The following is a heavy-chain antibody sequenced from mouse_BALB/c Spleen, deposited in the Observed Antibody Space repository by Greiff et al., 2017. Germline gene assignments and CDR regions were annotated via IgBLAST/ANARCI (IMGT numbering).Heavy chain of an antibody. CDR1: GFSFTSYG. Sequence: VQLQQSGPGLVQPSHSLSITCTASGFSFTSYGVHWVRQSPGKGLEWLGVIWRGGSTDYNAAFISRLSISKDNSKSQVCFKMNIRQANDTAIYYCYRDSGDRAFAYWGQGTLVTVSA. CDR2: IWRGGST. CDR3: YRDSGDRAFAY. D-gene: IGHD3-1*01. J-gene: IGHJ3*01. V-gene: IGHV2-2*02.